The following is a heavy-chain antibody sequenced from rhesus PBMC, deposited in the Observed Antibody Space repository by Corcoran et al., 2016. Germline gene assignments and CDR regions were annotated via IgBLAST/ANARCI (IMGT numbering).Heavy chain of an antibody. CDR2: IGGSSGST. Sequence: QVQLQESGSGLVKPSETLSLTCAVSGYSISSGYGWRGIRQPPGQGVEWIGYIGGSSGSTNYNPSLKSRVTISKDTSKNQFSLKLSSVTAADTAVDYCARDLPHCSGGVCYVGKEDRFDVWGAGVLVTVSS. J-gene: IGHJ5-1*01. V-gene: IGHV4-127*01. CDR1: GYSISSGYG. D-gene: IGHD2-8*01. CDR3: ARDLPHCSGGVCYVGKEDRFDV.